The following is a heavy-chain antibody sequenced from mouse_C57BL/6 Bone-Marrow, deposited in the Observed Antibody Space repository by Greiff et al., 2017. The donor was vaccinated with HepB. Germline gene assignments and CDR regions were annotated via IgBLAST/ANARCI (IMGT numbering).Heavy chain of an antibody. D-gene: IGHD2-13*01. Sequence: EVQLQESGPGLVKPSQSLSLTCSVTGYSITSGYYWNWIRQFPGNKLEWMGYISYDGSNNYNPSLKNRISITRDTSKNQFFLKLNSVTTEDTATYYCASHDGDLWFAYWGQGTLVTVSA. CDR3: ASHDGDLWFAY. J-gene: IGHJ3*01. CDR1: GYSITSGYY. V-gene: IGHV3-6*01. CDR2: ISYDGSN.